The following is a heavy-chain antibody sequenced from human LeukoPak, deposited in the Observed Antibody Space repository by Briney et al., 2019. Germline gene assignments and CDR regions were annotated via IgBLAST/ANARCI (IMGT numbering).Heavy chain of an antibody. V-gene: IGHV3-48*03. CDR2: ISSSGSTI. CDR3: ARARYGSGTYDY. Sequence: PGGSLRLSCAASGFTFSNYEMNWVRQAPGKGLEWVSYISSSGSTIYYADSVKGRFSISRDNARDNAKNTLYLQMNSLRADDTAVYYCARARYGSGTYDYWGQGTLVTVSS. D-gene: IGHD3-10*01. CDR1: GFTFSNYE. J-gene: IGHJ4*02.